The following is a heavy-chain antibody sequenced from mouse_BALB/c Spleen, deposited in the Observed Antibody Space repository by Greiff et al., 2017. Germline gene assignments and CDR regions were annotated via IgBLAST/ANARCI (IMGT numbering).Heavy chain of an antibody. Sequence: EVQLVESGGGLVKPGGSLKLSCAASGFTFSDYYMYWVRQTPEKRLEWVATISDGGSYTYYPDSVKGRFTISRDNAKNNLYLQMSSLKSEDTAMYYCARDRGGLYAMDYWGQGTSVTVSS. CDR1: GFTFSDYY. J-gene: IGHJ4*01. D-gene: IGHD3-1*01. V-gene: IGHV5-4*02. CDR2: ISDGGSYT. CDR3: ARDRGGLYAMDY.